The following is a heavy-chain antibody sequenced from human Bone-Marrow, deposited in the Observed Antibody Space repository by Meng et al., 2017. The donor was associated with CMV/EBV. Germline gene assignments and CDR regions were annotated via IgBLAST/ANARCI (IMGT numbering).Heavy chain of an antibody. V-gene: IGHV1-69*10. CDR1: GGTFSSYA. Sequence: SVKVSCKASGGTFSSYAISWVRQAPGQGLEWMGGIIPILGIANYAQKFQGRVTITADKSTSTAYMELSSLRSEDTAVYYCARVGRCSSTSRLRKYFQHWGQGTLVTVSS. D-gene: IGHD2-2*01. CDR2: IIPILGIA. CDR3: ARVGRCSSTSRLRKYFQH. J-gene: IGHJ1*01.